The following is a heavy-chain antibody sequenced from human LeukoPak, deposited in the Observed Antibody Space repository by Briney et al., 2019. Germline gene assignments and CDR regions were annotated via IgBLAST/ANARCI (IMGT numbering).Heavy chain of an antibody. J-gene: IGHJ6*03. V-gene: IGHV1-18*04. D-gene: IGHD3-22*01. Sequence: ASVKVSCKASGYTFTGYYMHWVRQAPGQGLEWMGWISAYNGNTNYAQKLQGRVTMTTDTSTSTAYMELRSLRSDDTAVYYCARVPSYYDSSGYYFGYYYYMDVWGKGTTVTVSS. CDR3: ARVPSYYDSSGYYFGYYYYMDV. CDR2: ISAYNGNT. CDR1: GYTFTGYY.